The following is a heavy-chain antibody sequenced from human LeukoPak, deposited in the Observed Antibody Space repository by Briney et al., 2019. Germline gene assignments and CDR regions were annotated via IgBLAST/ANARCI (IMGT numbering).Heavy chain of an antibody. J-gene: IGHJ5*02. CDR3: ARDPPLLRFSRWFDH. Sequence: ASVKVSCKASGYTFTSYGMSWVRQAPGQGLEWMGWINAYSGNTNYAQKLQGRVTMTRDTSTSTAYMELRSLRSDDTAVYYSARDPPLLRFSRWFDHWGQGTLVTVSS. D-gene: IGHD3-3*01. CDR1: GYTFTSYG. V-gene: IGHV1-18*01. CDR2: INAYSGNT.